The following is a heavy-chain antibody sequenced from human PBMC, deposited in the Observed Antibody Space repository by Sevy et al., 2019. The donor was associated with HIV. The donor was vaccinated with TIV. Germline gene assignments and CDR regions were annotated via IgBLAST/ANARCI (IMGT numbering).Heavy chain of an antibody. CDR1: SASITSYY. V-gene: IGHV4-59*01. J-gene: IGHJ6*04. Sequence: SETLSLTCTVSSASITSYYWSWIRQPPGKGLEWIAYTYYSGSTYYNPSLKSRVTISIYTSKNQLSLKLSSVTAAETAVYYCVRGGSPWWSVDVWGKGATVTVSS. D-gene: IGHD2-15*01. CDR2: TYYSGST. CDR3: VRGGSPWWSVDV.